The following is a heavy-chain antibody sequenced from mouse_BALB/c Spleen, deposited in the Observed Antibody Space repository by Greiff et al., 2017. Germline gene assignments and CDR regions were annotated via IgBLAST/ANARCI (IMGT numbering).Heavy chain of an antibody. CDR3: ARRTPATAFDY. J-gene: IGHJ2*01. CDR1: GYAFSSYW. D-gene: IGHD1-2*01. V-gene: IGHV1-80*01. CDR2: IYPGDGDT. Sequence: QMQLQQSGAELVRPGSSVKISCKASGYAFSSYWMNWVKQRPGQGLEWIGQIYPGDGDTNYNGKFKGKATLTADKSSSTAYMQLSSLTSEDSAVYFCARRTPATAFDYWGQGTTLTVSS.